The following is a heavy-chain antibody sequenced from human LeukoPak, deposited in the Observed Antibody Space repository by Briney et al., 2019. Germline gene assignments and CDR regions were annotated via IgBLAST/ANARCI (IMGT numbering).Heavy chain of an antibody. V-gene: IGHV4-39*01. Sequence: SETLSLTCTVSGGSISSSSYYWGWIRQPPGEGLQWIGTIYYTGSTYYNPSLKSRITISVDTSKNQFSLKLSSVTAAETAVYYCAGAGYGASVGWYFDLWGRGTLVTVSS. D-gene: IGHD4-17*01. J-gene: IGHJ2*01. CDR2: IYYTGST. CDR1: GGSISSSSYY. CDR3: AGAGYGASVGWYFDL.